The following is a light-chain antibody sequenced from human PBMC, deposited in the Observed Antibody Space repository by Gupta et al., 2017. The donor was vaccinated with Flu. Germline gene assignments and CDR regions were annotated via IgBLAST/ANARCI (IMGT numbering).Light chain of an antibody. CDR3: QQRSNWMYT. V-gene: IGKV3-11*01. CDR2: DAS. CDR1: QSVSSY. J-gene: IGKJ2*01. Sequence: GERATLSCRASQSVSSYVAWYQQKPGQAPRLLIYDASNRATGIPARFSGSGSGTDFTLTSSSLEPEDFAVYYCQQRSNWMYTFGQGTKLEIK.